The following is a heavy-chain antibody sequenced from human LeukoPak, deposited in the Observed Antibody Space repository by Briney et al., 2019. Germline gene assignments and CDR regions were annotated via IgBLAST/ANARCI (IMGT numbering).Heavy chain of an antibody. J-gene: IGHJ4*02. V-gene: IGHV3-23*01. CDR1: GFTFSSYW. CDR3: AKDTITMVRVYYFDY. D-gene: IGHD3-10*01. CDR2: ISGSGGST. Sequence: GGSLRLSCAASGFTFSSYWMSWVRQAPGKGLEWVSAISGSGGSTYYADSVKGRFTISRDNSKNTLYLQMNSLRAEDTAVYYCAKDTITMVRVYYFDYWGQGTLVTVSS.